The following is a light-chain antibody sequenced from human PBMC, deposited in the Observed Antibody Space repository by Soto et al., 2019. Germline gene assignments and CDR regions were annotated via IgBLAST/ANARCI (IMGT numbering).Light chain of an antibody. CDR2: GAS. V-gene: IGKV3-15*01. CDR1: QNIRNN. J-gene: IGKJ1*01. CDR3: QQYNNWPPWT. Sequence: EVVMTQSPASLSVSPGERATLSCRASQNIRNNLAWYQQKPGQSPRLLISGASTGEAGIPGRFSGSGSGTEFTLIISSLQSEDFAIYYCQQYNNWPPWTFGQGTKVELK.